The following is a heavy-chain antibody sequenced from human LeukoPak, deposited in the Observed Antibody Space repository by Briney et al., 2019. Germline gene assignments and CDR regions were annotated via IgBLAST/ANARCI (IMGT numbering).Heavy chain of an antibody. V-gene: IGHV3-49*03. D-gene: IGHD3-16*02. J-gene: IGHJ4*02. CDR2: IRRKDYGGTI. CDR1: GFVFSDYG. CDR3: SREVVVMTAGGPLWKRGHLY. Sequence: PGGSLRLSCTGSGFVFSDYGITWLRQAPDKGLEWVGFIRRKDYGGTIEYAPSVRGRFTISRDDSNSIAYLQMNSLRTEDTGVYYCSREVVVMTAGGPLWKRGHLYWGQGTLVTVSS.